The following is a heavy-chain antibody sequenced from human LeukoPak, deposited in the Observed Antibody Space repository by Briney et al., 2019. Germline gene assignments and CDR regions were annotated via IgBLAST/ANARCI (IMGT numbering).Heavy chain of an antibody. D-gene: IGHD6-13*01. CDR3: ARDRRQQLGRRGPYYYYYYMDV. Sequence: SETLSLTCTVSGGSLSNSSYYWGWIRQPPGTGLEWLGSIYYSGSTYYHPSLKSRVTMSIDTSKNQFSLKLSSVTAADTAVYYCARDRRQQLGRRGPYYYYYYMDVWGKGTTVTIS. CDR1: GGSLSNSSYY. CDR2: IYYSGST. J-gene: IGHJ6*03. V-gene: IGHV4-39*07.